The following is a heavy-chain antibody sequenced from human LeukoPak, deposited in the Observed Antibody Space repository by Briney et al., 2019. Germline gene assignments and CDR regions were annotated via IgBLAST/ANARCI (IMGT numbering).Heavy chain of an antibody. J-gene: IGHJ4*02. CDR3: ARGYGDYVAYFDY. CDR1: GFPFRSYW. CDR2: IHGDGTNT. V-gene: IGHV3-74*03. D-gene: IGHD4-17*01. Sequence: GSLRLSCAGSGFPFRSYWKALVRQTPGKGLVWVSRIHGDGTNTKYANSVKGRFTISRDNAKNTLYLQMNSLRAEDTAVYYCARGYGDYVAYFDYWGQGTLVTVSS.